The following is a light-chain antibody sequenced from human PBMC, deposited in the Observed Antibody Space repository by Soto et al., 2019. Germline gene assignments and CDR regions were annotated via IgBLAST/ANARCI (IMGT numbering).Light chain of an antibody. CDR1: QSISTW. CDR2: KAS. Sequence: DIQMTQSPSTLSASVGDRVTITCRASQSISTWLAGYQQKPGKAPKLLIYKASILRHGVPSRFSGSGSGTEFTLTIYSLQPDDFASYYCQQYNGYPHTFGQGTKLEIK. V-gene: IGKV1-5*03. J-gene: IGKJ2*01. CDR3: QQYNGYPHT.